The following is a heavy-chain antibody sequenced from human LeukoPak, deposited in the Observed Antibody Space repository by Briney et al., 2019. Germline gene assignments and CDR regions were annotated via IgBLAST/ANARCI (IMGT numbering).Heavy chain of an antibody. CDR2: IRNDGNTK. D-gene: IGHD3-10*01. Sequence: GGSLRLSCAASGFTFSNFGMHWVRQAPGKGLEWVAFIRNDGNTKYYVDSVKGRFVISRDNSRNTLYLYMNSLRPEDSAVYYCAKDGFSSSVWALDIWGQGTMVTVSS. V-gene: IGHV3-30*02. J-gene: IGHJ3*02. CDR3: AKDGFSSSVWALDI. CDR1: GFTFSNFG.